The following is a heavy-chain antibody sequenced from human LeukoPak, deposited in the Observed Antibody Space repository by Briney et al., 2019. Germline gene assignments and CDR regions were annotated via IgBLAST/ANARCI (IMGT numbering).Heavy chain of an antibody. J-gene: IGHJ3*02. CDR2: INHSGST. V-gene: IGHV4-34*01. Sequence: SEILSLTCAVYGGSFSGYYWSWIRQPPGKGLEWIGEINHSGSTNYNPSLKSRVTISVDTSKNQFSLKLSSVTAADTAVYYCARGKSLRYYYDSSGYGVDAFDIWGQGTMVTVSS. CDR1: GGSFSGYY. CDR3: ARGKSLRYYYDSSGYGVDAFDI. D-gene: IGHD3-22*01.